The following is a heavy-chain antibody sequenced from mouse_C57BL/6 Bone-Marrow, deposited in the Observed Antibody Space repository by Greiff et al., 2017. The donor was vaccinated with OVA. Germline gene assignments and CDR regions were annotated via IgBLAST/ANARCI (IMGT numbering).Heavy chain of an antibody. CDR2: INYDGSST. CDR3: AREGGNYNGLAY. V-gene: IGHV5-16*01. Sequence: EVKVVESEGGLVQPGSSMKLSCTASGFTFSDYYMAWVRQVPEKGLEWVANINYDGSSTYYLDSLKSRFIISRDNAKNILYLQMSSLKSEDTATYYCAREGGNYNGLAYWGQGTLVTVSA. D-gene: IGHD2-1*01. CDR1: GFTFSDYY. J-gene: IGHJ3*01.